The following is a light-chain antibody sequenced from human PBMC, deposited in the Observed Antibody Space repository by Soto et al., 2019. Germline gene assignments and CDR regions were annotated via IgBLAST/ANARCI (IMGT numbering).Light chain of an antibody. CDR2: GAS. V-gene: IGKV3-15*01. CDR3: QQYNNWPPKT. CDR1: QSVSSN. J-gene: IGKJ1*01. Sequence: EIVLTQSPGTLSLSPGARATLSCRASQSVSSNLAWYQQKPGQAPRLLIYGASTRATGIPARFSGSGSGTEFTLTISSLQSEDFAVYYCQQYNNWPPKTFGQGTKVDIK.